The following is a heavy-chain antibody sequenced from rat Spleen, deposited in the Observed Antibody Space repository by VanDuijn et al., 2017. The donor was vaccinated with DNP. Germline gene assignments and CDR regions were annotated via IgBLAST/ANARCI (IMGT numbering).Heavy chain of an antibody. D-gene: IGHD5-1*01. CDR3: TRSSTGTGFAY. CDR2: IGSTGDNT. J-gene: IGHJ2*01. V-gene: IGHV5-31*01. CDR1: GFIFSNYW. Sequence: EVQLVESGGGPVQPGRSLKLSCVASGFIFSNYWMTWIRQAPGKGLEWVASIGSTGDNTYYSDSVKGRFTISRDNSKSTLYLQMNSLRSEDTATYYCTRSSTGTGFAYWGQGVMVTVSS.